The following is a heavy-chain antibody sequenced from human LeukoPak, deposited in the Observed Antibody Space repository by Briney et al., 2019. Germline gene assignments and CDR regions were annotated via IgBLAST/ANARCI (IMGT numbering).Heavy chain of an antibody. CDR3: ARRGGWFDFDY. D-gene: IGHD3-10*01. CDR2: ISHDGSDK. V-gene: IGHV3-30*03. J-gene: IGHJ4*02. CDR1: GFTFSSYG. Sequence: GGSLRLSCAASGFTFSSYGMHWVRQAPGKGLEWVAVISHDGSDKYYADSVKGRFTISRDNSKNTLFLQTNSLRTEDTAVYYCARRGGWFDFDYWGQGTLVTVSS.